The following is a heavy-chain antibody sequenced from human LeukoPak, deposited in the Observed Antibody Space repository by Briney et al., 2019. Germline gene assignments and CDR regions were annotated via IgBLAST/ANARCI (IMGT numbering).Heavy chain of an antibody. Sequence: SETLSLTCTVSGGSISSYYWSWIRQPAGKGLEWIGRIYTSGSTNYNPSLKSRVTMSVDTSKNQFSLKLSSVTAADTAVYYCARGKEMATMWNSANWFDPWGQGTLVTVPS. CDR1: GGSISSYY. CDR2: IYTSGST. D-gene: IGHD1-7*01. V-gene: IGHV4-4*07. CDR3: ARGKEMATMWNSANWFDP. J-gene: IGHJ5*02.